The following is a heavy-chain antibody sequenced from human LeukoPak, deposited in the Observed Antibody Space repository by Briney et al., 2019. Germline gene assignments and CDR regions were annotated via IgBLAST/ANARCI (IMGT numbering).Heavy chain of an antibody. D-gene: IGHD3-16*01. V-gene: IGHV3-30*03. Sequence: PGGSLRLSCAASGFTFSSYGMPWVRQAPGKGLEWVAVISYDGSNKYYADSVKGRFTLSSDSSRNTVYFQLNNLRVEDTAIYYCARASWASSTDAVRWGQGTLVTVSS. CDR2: ISYDGSNK. J-gene: IGHJ4*02. CDR1: GFTFSSYG. CDR3: ARASWASSTDAVR.